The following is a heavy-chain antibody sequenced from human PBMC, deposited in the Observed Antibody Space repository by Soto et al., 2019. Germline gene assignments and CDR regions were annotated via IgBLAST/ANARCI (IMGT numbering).Heavy chain of an antibody. V-gene: IGHV4-59*12. J-gene: IGHJ6*02. CDR2: IYYSGST. Sequence: PSKTLSLTCTVSGRSISRYYWSWLRQPPGKGLEWIGYIYYSGSTNYNPPLKSRVTISVDTSKNQLSLKLSSVTAADTAGYYCRRVSGIYYYGREVGGQGTTVTVPS. D-gene: IGHD3-10*01. CDR1: GRSISRYY. CDR3: RRVSGIYYYGREV.